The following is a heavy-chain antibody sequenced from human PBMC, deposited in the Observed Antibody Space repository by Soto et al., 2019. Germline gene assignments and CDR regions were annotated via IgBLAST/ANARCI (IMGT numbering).Heavy chain of an antibody. CDR2: VYFSGST. CDR3: SRERGAVACIADAFDI. D-gene: IGHD6-19*01. Sequence: SETLSLTCNVSGGAITGYYWNWIRQPPGKGLEWIGYVYFSGSTKYNPSLTSRVTISVDMSKKQFSLRLTSMTSADTAVYYCSRERGAVACIADAFDIWGQGTMVTVSS. V-gene: IGHV4-59*01. CDR1: GGAITGYY. J-gene: IGHJ3*02.